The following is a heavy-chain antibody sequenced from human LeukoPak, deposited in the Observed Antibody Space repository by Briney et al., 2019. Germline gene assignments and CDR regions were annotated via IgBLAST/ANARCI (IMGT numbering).Heavy chain of an antibody. CDR2: IYYSGST. V-gene: IGHV4-39*01. D-gene: IGHD2-15*01. CDR1: GGSISSSSYY. Sequence: SETLSLTCTVSGGSISSSSYYWGWIRQPPGKGLEWIGSIYYSGSTYYNPSLKSRVTISVDTSKNQFSLELSSVTAADTAVYYCARHRAATAYYYYMDVWGKGTTVTVSS. J-gene: IGHJ6*03. CDR3: ARHRAATAYYYYMDV.